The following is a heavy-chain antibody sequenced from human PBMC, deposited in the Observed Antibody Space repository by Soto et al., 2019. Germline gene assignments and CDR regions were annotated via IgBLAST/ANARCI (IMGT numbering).Heavy chain of an antibody. Sequence: PGEALKISFKRSGYSFTSYWISWVRQMPGKGLEWMGIIYPDDSDTRYSPSFQGQVTISTDKSISTAYLQLSSLKASDTAMYYCVKHSPPCVSFGKLLSPYAKDVWGQGTTVTVPS. CDR2: IYPDDSDT. CDR1: GYSFTSYW. V-gene: IGHV5-51*01. CDR3: VKHSPPCVSFGKLLSPYAKDV. J-gene: IGHJ6*02. D-gene: IGHD3-10*01.